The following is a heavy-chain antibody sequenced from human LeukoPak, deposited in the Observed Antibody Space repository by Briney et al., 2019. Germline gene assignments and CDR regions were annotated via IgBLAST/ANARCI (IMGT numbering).Heavy chain of an antibody. Sequence: SVKVSCKASGGTFSSYAISCVRQAPGQGLESMGRIIPIFGTANYAQKFQGRVTITTDESTSTAYMELSSLRSEDTAVYYCARDLLLSGVVVVPAATMNWFDPWGQGTLVTVSS. D-gene: IGHD2-2*01. V-gene: IGHV1-69*05. J-gene: IGHJ5*02. CDR3: ARDLLLSGVVVVPAATMNWFDP. CDR2: IIPIFGTA. CDR1: GGTFSSYA.